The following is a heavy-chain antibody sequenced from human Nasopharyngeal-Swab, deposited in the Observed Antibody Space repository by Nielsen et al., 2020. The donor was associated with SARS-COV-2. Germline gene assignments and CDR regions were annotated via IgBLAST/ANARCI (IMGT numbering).Heavy chain of an antibody. D-gene: IGHD5-24*01. CDR2: ISYDGSNK. V-gene: IGHV3-30-3*01. CDR3: AREGKAEMATTRNYYYYGMDV. CDR1: GFTFSSYA. Sequence: GESLKISCAASGFTFSSYAMSWVRQAPGKGLEWVAVISYDGSNKYYADSVKGRFTISRDNSKNTLYLQMNSLRAEDTAVYYCAREGKAEMATTRNYYYYGMDVWGQGTTVTVSS. J-gene: IGHJ6*02.